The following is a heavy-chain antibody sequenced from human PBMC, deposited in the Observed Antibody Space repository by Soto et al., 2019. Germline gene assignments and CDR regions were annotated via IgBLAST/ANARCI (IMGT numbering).Heavy chain of an antibody. CDR3: AIRSIVGGTTDY. CDR2: FHHTTTT. CDR1: GYSISSAYY. V-gene: IGHV4-38-2*01. Sequence: KPSETLSLTCGVSGYSISSAYYWAWIRRPPGKGLEWIGTFHHTTTTYYNPSLKSRVTMSRDMSTNQFSLRLSSVTAADTAVYYCAIRSIVGGTTDYWGQGTPVTVSS. D-gene: IGHD1-26*01. J-gene: IGHJ4*02.